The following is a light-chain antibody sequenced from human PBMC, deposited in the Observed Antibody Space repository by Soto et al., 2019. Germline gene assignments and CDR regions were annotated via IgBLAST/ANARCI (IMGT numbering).Light chain of an antibody. CDR1: NSDIGSYNY. Sequence: QSVLTQPASVSGSSGQSITISCSGTNSDIGSYNYVSWYLQHPGKAPKLIVFEVSNRPSGISDRFSGSKSGNTAYLTISGLQTEDEAVYYCCAYGGSYTRNWLFXGGTQMTVL. J-gene: IGLJ3*02. V-gene: IGLV2-14*01. CDR2: EVS. CDR3: CAYGGSYTRNWL.